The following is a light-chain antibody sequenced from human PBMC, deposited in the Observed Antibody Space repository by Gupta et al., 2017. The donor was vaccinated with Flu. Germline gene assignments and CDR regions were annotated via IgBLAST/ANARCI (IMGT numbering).Light chain of an antibody. Sequence: DAVMTQSPLSLPVTLGQPASISCRSSESLVYSDGDSYVSWFHPRPGQSPRRLLYKASNRDSGVPDRISGSGSGTDFTLTISRLEAEDVGVYYCMHSTRWPWTFGQGTKVEI. CDR2: KAS. CDR1: ESLVYSDGDSY. CDR3: MHSTRWPWT. V-gene: IGKV2-30*01. J-gene: IGKJ1*01.